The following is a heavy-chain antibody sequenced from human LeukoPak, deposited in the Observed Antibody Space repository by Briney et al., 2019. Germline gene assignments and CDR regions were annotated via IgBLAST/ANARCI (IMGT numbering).Heavy chain of an antibody. D-gene: IGHD2-8*01. J-gene: IGHJ5*02. CDR1: GFTFSYHT. CDR3: ARDPPSCADGVCFSGLDL. V-gene: IGHV3-48*01. Sequence: PGGSLRLSCAASGFTFSYHTMNWVRQAPGRGLEWISYISRSSGHIHYADSVKGRFTTSRGNAKSSLYLQMNILGAEDTAVYYCARDPPSCADGVCFSGLDLWGQGTLVTVSS. CDR2: ISRSSGHI.